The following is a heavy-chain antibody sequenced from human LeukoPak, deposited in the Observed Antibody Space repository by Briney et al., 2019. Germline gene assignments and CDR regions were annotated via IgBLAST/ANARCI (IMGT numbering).Heavy chain of an antibody. CDR3: ASWTTYSPIAAAAPSRDDAFDI. D-gene: IGHD6-13*01. V-gene: IGHV3-53*01. CDR1: GFTVSSNY. Sequence: GGSLRLSCAASGFTVSSNYMSWVRQAPGKGLEWVSVIYSGGSTYYADSVKGRFTISRDNSKNTLYLQMNSLRAENTAVYYCASWTTYSPIAAAAPSRDDAFDIWGQGTMVTVSS. J-gene: IGHJ3*02. CDR2: IYSGGST.